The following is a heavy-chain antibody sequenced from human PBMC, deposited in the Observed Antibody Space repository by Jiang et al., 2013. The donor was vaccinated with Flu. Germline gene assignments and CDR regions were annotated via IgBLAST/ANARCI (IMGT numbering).Heavy chain of an antibody. CDR2: IYYSGST. CDR3: ARVAYGSGSYLDY. Sequence: SLTCTVSGGSISSGGYYWSWIRQHPGKGLEWIGYIYYSGSTYYNPSLKSRVTISVDTSKNQFSLKLSSVTAADTAVYYCARVAYGSGSYLDYWGQGTLVTVSS. V-gene: IGHV4-31*03. J-gene: IGHJ4*02. D-gene: IGHD3-10*01. CDR1: GGSISSGGYY.